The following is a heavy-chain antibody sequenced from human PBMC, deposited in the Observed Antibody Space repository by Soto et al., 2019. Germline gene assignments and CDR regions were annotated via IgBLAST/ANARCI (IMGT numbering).Heavy chain of an antibody. V-gene: IGHV4-30-4*01. CDR2: IYQTGNT. Sequence: HVQLHQSGPRLVKPSQTLSLECSVIGGSVNTGDNYWRWVRQSPGRGLEWIGYIYQTGNTFYNPALEKRVTMAVDASKHQFSLTLTSVTAADTAVYFCAREPLDGMGVWCQGTNVTVSS. CDR3: AREPLDGMGV. CDR1: GGSVNTGDNY. J-gene: IGHJ6*02.